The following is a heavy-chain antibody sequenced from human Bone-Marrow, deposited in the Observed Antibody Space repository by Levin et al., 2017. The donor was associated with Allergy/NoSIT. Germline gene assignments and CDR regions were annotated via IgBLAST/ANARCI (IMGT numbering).Heavy chain of an antibody. J-gene: IGHJ4*02. CDR2: ISSSSSTI. CDR1: GFTFSSYS. Sequence: GGSLRLSCAASGFTFSSYSMNWVRQAPGKGLEWVSYISSSSSTIYYADSVKGRFTISRDNAKNSLYLQMNSLRAEDTAVYYCARVRTYYDILTGYSQEYYFDYWGQGTLVTVSS. V-gene: IGHV3-48*01. CDR3: ARVRTYYDILTGYSQEYYFDY. D-gene: IGHD3-9*01.